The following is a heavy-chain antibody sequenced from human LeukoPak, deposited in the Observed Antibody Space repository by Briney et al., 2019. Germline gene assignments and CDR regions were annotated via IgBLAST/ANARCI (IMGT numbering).Heavy chain of an antibody. CDR2: INHSGST. Sequence: SETLSLTCAVYGGSFSGYYWSWLRQPPGKGLEWMGEINHSGSTNYNPSLKSRVTISVDTSKNQFSLKLSSVTAADTAVYYCARHTVTTYLGIKDYWGQGTLVTVSS. V-gene: IGHV4-34*01. D-gene: IGHD4-17*01. J-gene: IGHJ4*02. CDR3: ARHTVTTYLGIKDY. CDR1: GGSFSGYY.